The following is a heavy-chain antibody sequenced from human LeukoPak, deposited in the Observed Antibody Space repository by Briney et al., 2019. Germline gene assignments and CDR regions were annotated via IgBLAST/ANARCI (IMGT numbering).Heavy chain of an antibody. Sequence: PGGFLRLSCAASGLTFSRYAMHWVRQAPGKGLEWTALIWYDGGNKYYADSVKGRFTISRDNSKNTLYLEMNSLRVEDTAVYYCARDGGYSSSPFDYWGQGTLVTVSS. CDR3: ARDGGYSSSPFDY. CDR1: GLTFSRYA. D-gene: IGHD6-6*01. J-gene: IGHJ4*02. V-gene: IGHV3-33*01. CDR2: IWYDGGNK.